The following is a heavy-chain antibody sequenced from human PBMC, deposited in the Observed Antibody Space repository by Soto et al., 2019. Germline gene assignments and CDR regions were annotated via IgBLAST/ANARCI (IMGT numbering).Heavy chain of an antibody. CDR3: ARDRAEFGDAGPAGVYYYGMDV. CDR1: GGSISSGGDY. V-gene: IGHV4-31*03. J-gene: IGHJ6*02. CDR2: IYYSGST. Sequence: SETLSLTCTVSGGSISSGGDYWSWIRQHPGKGLEWIGYIYYSGSTYYNPSLKSRVTISVDTSKNQFSLKLSSVTAADTAVYYCARDRAEFGDAGPAGVYYYGMDVWGQGTTVTVSS. D-gene: IGHD3-16*01.